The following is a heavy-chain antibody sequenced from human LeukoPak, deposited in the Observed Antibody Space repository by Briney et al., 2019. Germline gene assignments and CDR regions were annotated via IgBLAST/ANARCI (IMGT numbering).Heavy chain of an antibody. CDR3: AKDRPHPSVEPTNFDY. V-gene: IGHV3-23*01. Sequence: PGGSLRLSCAASGFTFSSYAMSWVRQAPGKGLEGVSAISGSGGSTYYADSVKGRFTISRDNSKNTLYLQMNSLRAEDTAVYYCAKDRPHPSVEPTNFDYWGQGTLVTVSS. D-gene: IGHD5/OR15-5a*01. CDR1: GFTFSSYA. J-gene: IGHJ4*02. CDR2: ISGSGGST.